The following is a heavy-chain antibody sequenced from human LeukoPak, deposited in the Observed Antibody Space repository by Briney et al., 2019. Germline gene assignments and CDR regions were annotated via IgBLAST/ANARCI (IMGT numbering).Heavy chain of an antibody. V-gene: IGHV1-69*05. J-gene: IGHJ4*02. CDR2: IIPIFGTA. D-gene: IGHD3-3*01. CDR3: ARGRWSGYYEFDY. Sequence: ASVKVSCKASGGTFSSYAISWVRQAPGQGLEWMGGIIPIFGTANYAQKFQGRVTITTDESTSTAYMGLSSLRSEDTAVYYCARGRWSGYYEFDYWGQGTLVTVSS. CDR1: GGTFSSYA.